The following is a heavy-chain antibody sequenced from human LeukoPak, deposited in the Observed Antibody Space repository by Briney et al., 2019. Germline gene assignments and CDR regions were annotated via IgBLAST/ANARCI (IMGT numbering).Heavy chain of an antibody. CDR1: GYTFTGYY. Sequence: PSVSVSCTASGYTFTGYYMHWVRQAPGQGLEWMGWINPNSGGTNYAQKFQGRVTMTRDTSISTAYMELSRLRSDDTAVYYCASRSPGPPGAFDIWGQGTMVTVSS. CDR2: INPNSGGT. V-gene: IGHV1-2*02. J-gene: IGHJ3*02. CDR3: ASRSPGPPGAFDI.